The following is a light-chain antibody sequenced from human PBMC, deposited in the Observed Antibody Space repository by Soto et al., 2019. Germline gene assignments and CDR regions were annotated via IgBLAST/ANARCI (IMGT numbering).Light chain of an antibody. Sequence: QSALTQPASVSGSPGQSITISCTGTTSDVGGYNYVSWYQQHPGKAPKVIIFEVTNRPLGVSDRFSGSKSGNTASLTISGLQAEDEADYYCNSYTSSHTRVFGTGTKLTVL. CDR3: NSYTSSHTRV. CDR1: TSDVGGYNY. J-gene: IGLJ1*01. CDR2: EVT. V-gene: IGLV2-14*01.